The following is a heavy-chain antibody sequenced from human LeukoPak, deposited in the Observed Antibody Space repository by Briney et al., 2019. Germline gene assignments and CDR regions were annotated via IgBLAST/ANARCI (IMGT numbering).Heavy chain of an antibody. V-gene: IGHV1-69*05. J-gene: IGHJ5*02. CDR1: GYTFTSYG. Sequence: SVKVSCKASGYTFTSYGISWVRQAPGQGLEWMGGIIPIFGTANYAQKFQGRVTITTDESTSTAYMELSSLRSEDTAVYYCAREGGDYAGWFVPWGQGTLVTVST. CDR3: AREGGDYAGWFVP. CDR2: IIPIFGTA. D-gene: IGHD4-17*01.